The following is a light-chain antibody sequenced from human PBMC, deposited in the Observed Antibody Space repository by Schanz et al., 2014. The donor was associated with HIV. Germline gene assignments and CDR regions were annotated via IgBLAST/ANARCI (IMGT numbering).Light chain of an antibody. J-gene: IGLJ2*01. Sequence: SYELTQPPSVSVSPGQTASITCSGDKLGDKYTCWYQQKPGQSPVLVIYQDNKRPPGIPERFSGSNSGNTATLTISGTQAMDEADYYCQAWDSSTAVFGGGTKVTVL. CDR3: QAWDSSTAV. CDR1: KLGDKY. V-gene: IGLV3-1*01. CDR2: QDN.